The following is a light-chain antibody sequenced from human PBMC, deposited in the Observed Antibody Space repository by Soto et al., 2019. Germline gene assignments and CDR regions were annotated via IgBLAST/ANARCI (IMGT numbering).Light chain of an antibody. J-gene: IGLJ3*02. CDR2: EGS. Sequence: QSALTQPASVSGSPGQSITISCTGPSGDVLSYDAVSWYQHHPGKAPKLLIYEGSKRPSGVSNRFSGPKSGHMASLTISGLRFGDGADYNSCLYPYANGWLFGGGTKLTVL. CDR1: SGDVLSYDA. CDR3: CLYPYANGWL. V-gene: IGLV2-23*01.